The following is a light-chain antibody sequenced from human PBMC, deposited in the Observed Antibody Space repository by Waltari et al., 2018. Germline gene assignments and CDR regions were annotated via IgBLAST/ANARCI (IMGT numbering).Light chain of an antibody. Sequence: QSVLTQPPSVSGAPGQRVTIPCTGSSSNIGAGYDVPWYQQLPGTAPKLLIFVNGNRPSGVPDRFSGSKSGTSASLAITGLQPEDEADYYCQSYDSSLTGSVFGGGTKVTVL. CDR3: QSYDSSLTGSV. CDR1: SSNIGAGYD. CDR2: VNG. V-gene: IGLV1-40*01. J-gene: IGLJ2*01.